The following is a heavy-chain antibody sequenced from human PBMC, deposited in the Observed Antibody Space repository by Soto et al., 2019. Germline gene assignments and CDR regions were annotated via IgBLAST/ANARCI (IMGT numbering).Heavy chain of an antibody. V-gene: IGHV1-18*01. CDR3: ARDQNLVPAAIFPDNWFDP. D-gene: IGHD2-2*01. CDR1: GYTFTSYG. J-gene: IGHJ5*02. CDR2: ISAYNGNT. Sequence: QVQLVQSGAEVKKPGASVKVSCKASGYTFTSYGISWVRQAPGQGLEWMGWISAYNGNTNYAQKLQGRVTMTPDTSTSTAYMELMSLRSDDTAVYYCARDQNLVPAAIFPDNWFDPWGQGTMVTVSS.